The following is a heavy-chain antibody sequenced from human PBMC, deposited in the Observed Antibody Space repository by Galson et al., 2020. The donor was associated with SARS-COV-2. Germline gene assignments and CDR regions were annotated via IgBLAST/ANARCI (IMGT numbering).Heavy chain of an antibody. CDR2: INRGSNPI. CDR3: ARDGDYDLWRHYYGDLDH. D-gene: IGHD3-3*01. Sequence: TGGSLRLSCAASGFTFSSYSMNWVRQAPGKGLEWVSYINRGSNPIYYADSVKGRLTISRDNAKNSLYLQMNSLRDGDTAVYYCARDGDYDLWRHYYGDLDHWGQGTLVTVAS. J-gene: IGHJ4*02. V-gene: IGHV3-48*02. CDR1: GFTFSSYS.